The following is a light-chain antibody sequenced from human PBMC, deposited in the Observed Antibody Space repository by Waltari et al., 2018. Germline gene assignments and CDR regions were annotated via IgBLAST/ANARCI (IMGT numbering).Light chain of an antibody. CDR3: QQSYSTPPT. J-gene: IGKJ4*01. CDR1: QNIINF. CDR2: AAS. V-gene: IGKV1-39*01. Sequence: DIQMTQSPSSLSASVGDRVTITCRASQNIINFLSWYQQKPGRAPRLLIYAASTLQSAVPSRFSGSGSGTDFTFTISSLQPEDFATYYCQQSYSTPPTFGAGTKVEIK.